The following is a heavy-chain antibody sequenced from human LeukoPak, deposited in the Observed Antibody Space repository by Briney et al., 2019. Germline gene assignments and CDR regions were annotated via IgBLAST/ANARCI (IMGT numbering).Heavy chain of an antibody. J-gene: IGHJ4*02. V-gene: IGHV3-66*01. CDR3: ATGVGERYFDY. Sequence: GGSLRLSCAASGVSVSSNYMTWVRQAPGKGLEWVSVIYSAGHTYYADSVNGRFTISRDNSKNTLYFQMNSLTDEDTAVYYCATGVGERYFDYGGQGTLVTVSS. CDR2: IYSAGHT. CDR1: GVSVSSNY. D-gene: IGHD3-10*01.